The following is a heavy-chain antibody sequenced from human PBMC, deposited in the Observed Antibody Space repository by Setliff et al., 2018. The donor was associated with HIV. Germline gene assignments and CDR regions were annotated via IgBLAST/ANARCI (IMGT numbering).Heavy chain of an antibody. V-gene: IGHV4-38-2*01. Sequence: SETLSLTCAVSGYSISSGYYWGWIRQPPGEGLEWSESFYHSGRTYYNPSLKSRVTISVDTPKNQFSLRLSSVTAADTDVYYCSRSYCGGDCSLVVDTNWFDPWGQGTLVTVSS. CDR2: FYHSGRT. D-gene: IGHD2-21*01. CDR3: SRSYCGGDCSLVVDTNWFDP. CDR1: GYSISSGYY. J-gene: IGHJ5*02.